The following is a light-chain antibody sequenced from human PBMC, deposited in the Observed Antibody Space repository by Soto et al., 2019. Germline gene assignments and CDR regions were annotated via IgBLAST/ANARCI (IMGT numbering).Light chain of an antibody. CDR3: SSYAGSNNFDV. Sequence: QSVLAQPPSASGSPGQSVTIACTVTSSDVGGYNYVSWYQQHSGKAPKLVIYEVSKRPSGVPDRFSGSKSGNTASLTVSGLQAEDEADYYCSSYAGSNNFDVFGTGTKVTVL. CDR2: EVS. CDR1: SSDVGGYNY. J-gene: IGLJ1*01. V-gene: IGLV2-8*01.